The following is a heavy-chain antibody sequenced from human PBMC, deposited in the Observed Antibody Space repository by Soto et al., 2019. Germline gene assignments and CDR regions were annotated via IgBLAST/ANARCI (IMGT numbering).Heavy chain of an antibody. CDR3: AKEGYSYGYSYFDY. CDR2: ISGSGGST. J-gene: IGHJ4*02. D-gene: IGHD5-18*01. V-gene: IGHV3-23*01. CDR1: GFTFSIYA. Sequence: GGSLRLSCAASGFTFSIYAMSWVRHAPGKGLEWVSAISGSGGSTYYADSVKGRFTISRDNSKNTLYLQMNSLRAEDTAVYYCAKEGYSYGYSYFDYWGQGTLVTVSS.